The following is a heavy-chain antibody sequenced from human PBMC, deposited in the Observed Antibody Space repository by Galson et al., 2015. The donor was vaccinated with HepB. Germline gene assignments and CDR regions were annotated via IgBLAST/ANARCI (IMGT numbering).Heavy chain of an antibody. Sequence: SVKVSCKASGYTFTSYYMHWVRQAPGQGLEWMGGIIPIFGTANYAQKFQGRVTITADESTSTAYMELSSLRSEDTAVYYCARGGYSSGWYTYDAFDIWGQGTMVTVSS. CDR1: GYTFTSYY. J-gene: IGHJ3*02. CDR2: IIPIFGTA. V-gene: IGHV1-69*13. CDR3: ARGGYSSGWYTYDAFDI. D-gene: IGHD6-19*01.